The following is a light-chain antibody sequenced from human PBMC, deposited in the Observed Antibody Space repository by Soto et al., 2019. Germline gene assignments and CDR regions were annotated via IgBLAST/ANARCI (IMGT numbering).Light chain of an antibody. CDR3: VSYTDTDTLV. J-gene: IGLJ1*01. Sequence: QSALTQPASVSGSRGQSIIISCVGRNTDVGQDKSVSWYQQGPGKAPKLLIFEVTNRPSGVSNRFSGSRSGNTASLTISGLQPDDDGDYFCVSYTDTDTLVFGTGTKVTVL. V-gene: IGLV2-14*01. CDR1: NTDVGQDKS. CDR2: EVT.